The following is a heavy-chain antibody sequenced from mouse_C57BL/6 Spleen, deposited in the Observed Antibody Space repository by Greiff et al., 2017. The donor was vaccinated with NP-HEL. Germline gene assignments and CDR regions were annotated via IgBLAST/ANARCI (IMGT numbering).Heavy chain of an antibody. Sequence: EVQLQQSGPELVKPGASVKMSCKASGYTFTDYNMHWVKQSHGKSLEWIGYINPNNGGTSYNQKFKGKATLTVNKSSSTAYMELRSLTSEESAVYYCARYPPYRRAMDYWGQGTSVTVSS. V-gene: IGHV1-22*01. CDR3: ARYPPYRRAMDY. CDR2: INPNNGGT. J-gene: IGHJ4*01. CDR1: GYTFTDYN.